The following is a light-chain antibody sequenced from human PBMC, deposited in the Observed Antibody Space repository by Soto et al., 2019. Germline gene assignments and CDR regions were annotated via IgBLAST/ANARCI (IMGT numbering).Light chain of an antibody. Sequence: QLVLTQSPSASASLGASVKLTCTLSSGHSSYAIAWHQQQPEKGPRYLMKVNSDGSHSKGDGIPDRFSGSSSGAERYLTISSLQSEEEADYYCQTWGTGIWVFGGGTQLTVL. CDR1: SGHSSYA. CDR3: QTWGTGIWV. CDR2: VNSDGSH. V-gene: IGLV4-69*01. J-gene: IGLJ3*02.